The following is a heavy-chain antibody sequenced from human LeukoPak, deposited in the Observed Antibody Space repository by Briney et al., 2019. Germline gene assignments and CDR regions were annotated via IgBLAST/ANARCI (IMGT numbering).Heavy chain of an antibody. CDR2: INHSGST. J-gene: IGHJ5*02. V-gene: IGHV4-34*01. CDR1: GGSFSGYY. Sequence: SETLSLTCAVYGGSFSGYYWSWIRQPPGKGLEWIGEINHSGSTNYNPSLKSRVTISVDTSKNQFSLKLSSVTAADTAVYYCARDYGGNSGSWFDPWGQGTLVTVSS. D-gene: IGHD4-23*01. CDR3: ARDYGGNSGSWFDP.